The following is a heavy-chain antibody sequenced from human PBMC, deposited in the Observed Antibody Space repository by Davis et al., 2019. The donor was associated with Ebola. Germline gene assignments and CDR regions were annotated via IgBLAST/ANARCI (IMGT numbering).Heavy chain of an antibody. D-gene: IGHD3-9*01. CDR1: GGSITGYY. CDR3: ARSHSDWLLPFDY. CDR2: IYYTGST. J-gene: IGHJ4*02. Sequence: MPSETLSLTCSVSGGSITGYYWSWIRQPPGKGLECIGYIYYTGSTDYNPSLKSRVTMSVDASKNQFSLRLSSVTAADTAVYYCARSHSDWLLPFDYWGQGTLATVSS. V-gene: IGHV4-59*01.